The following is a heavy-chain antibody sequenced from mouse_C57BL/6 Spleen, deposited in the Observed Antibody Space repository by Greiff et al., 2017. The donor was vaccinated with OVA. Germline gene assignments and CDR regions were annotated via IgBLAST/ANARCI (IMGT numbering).Heavy chain of an antibody. CDR1: GYTFTSYW. D-gene: IGHD1-1*01. J-gene: IGHJ2*01. CDR3: ARGYYGSSYHFDY. CDR2: IYPSDSET. Sequence: QVQLQQPGAELVRPGSSVKLSCKASGYTFTSYWMDWVKQRPGQGLEWIGNIYPSDSETHYNQKFKDKATLTVDKSTSTAYMQLSSLTSEDSAVQYCARGYYGSSYHFDYWGQGTTLTVSS. V-gene: IGHV1-61*01.